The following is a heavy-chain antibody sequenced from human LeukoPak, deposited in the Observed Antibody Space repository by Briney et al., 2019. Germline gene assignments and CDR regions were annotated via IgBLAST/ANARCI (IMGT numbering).Heavy chain of an antibody. CDR1: GFTFSSYA. CDR2: ISGSGGGT. Sequence: GGSLRLSCAASGFTFSSYAMSWVRQAPGKGLEWVSAISGSGGGTYYADSVKGRFTISRDNSKNTLYLQMNSLRAEDTAVYYCAKEGPSARYSSSWYEGGGDPYYFDYWGQGTLVTVSS. J-gene: IGHJ4*02. D-gene: IGHD6-13*01. CDR3: AKEGPSARYSSSWYEGGGDPYYFDY. V-gene: IGHV3-23*01.